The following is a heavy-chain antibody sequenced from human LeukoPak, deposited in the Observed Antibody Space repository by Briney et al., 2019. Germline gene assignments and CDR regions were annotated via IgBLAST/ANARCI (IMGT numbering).Heavy chain of an antibody. CDR1: GGSISSGGYY. Sequence: SETLSLTCTVSGGSISSGGYYWSWLRQHPGKGLEWIGYIYYSGSTYYNPSPKSRVTITVDTSKNKLYLKLGSVTAADTDVYYCARDHGMTTVTSGFDLWGQGTLVTVSS. J-gene: IGHJ5*02. CDR3: ARDHGMTTVTSGFDL. D-gene: IGHD4-17*01. CDR2: IYYSGST. V-gene: IGHV4-31*03.